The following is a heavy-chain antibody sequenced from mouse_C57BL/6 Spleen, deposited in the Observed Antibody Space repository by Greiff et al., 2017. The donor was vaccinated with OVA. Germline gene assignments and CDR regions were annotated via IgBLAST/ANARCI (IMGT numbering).Heavy chain of an antibody. Sequence: VQLQQSGPELVKPGASVQIPCKASGYTFTDYNMDWVKQSHGKSLEWIGDINPNNGGTIYNQKFKGKATLTVDKSSSTAYMELRSLTSEDTAVYYCARSLIITTAGAMDYWGQGTSVTVSS. V-gene: IGHV1-18*01. D-gene: IGHD1-1*01. CDR1: GYTFTDYN. CDR3: ARSLIITTAGAMDY. J-gene: IGHJ4*01. CDR2: INPNNGGT.